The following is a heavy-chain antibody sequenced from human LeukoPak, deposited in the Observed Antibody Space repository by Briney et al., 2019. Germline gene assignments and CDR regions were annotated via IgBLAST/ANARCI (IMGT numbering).Heavy chain of an antibody. CDR2: IYYSGST. J-gene: IGHJ3*02. D-gene: IGHD2-2*02. V-gene: IGHV4-39*01. Sequence: PSETLSLTCTVSGDSISSSSYYWGWIRQPPGKGLEWIGSIYYSGSTYYNPSLKSRVTIPVDTSKHQFSLKLSSVTAADTAVYYCASSVVVPAAILAAFDIWGQGTMVTVSS. CDR1: GDSISSSSYY. CDR3: ASSVVVPAAILAAFDI.